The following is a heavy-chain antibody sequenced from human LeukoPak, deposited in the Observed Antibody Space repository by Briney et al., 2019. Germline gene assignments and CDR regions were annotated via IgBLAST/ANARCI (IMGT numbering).Heavy chain of an antibody. CDR1: GFTFGDYA. D-gene: IGHD3-10*01. V-gene: IGHV3-9*01. CDR2: ISWNGDTI. CDR3: AKVGGLGSFYRSPYFAY. Sequence: GRSLRLSCAAAGFTFGDYAMHWVRQAPGKGLEWVSGISWNGDTIRYADSVKGRFTISRDTAKNSVYLQMNSLRPDDTALYYCAKVGGLGSFYRSPYFAYWGQGTLVTVSS. J-gene: IGHJ4*02.